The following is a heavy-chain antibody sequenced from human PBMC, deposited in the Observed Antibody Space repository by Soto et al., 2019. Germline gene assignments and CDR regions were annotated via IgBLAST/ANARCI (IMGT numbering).Heavy chain of an antibody. CDR1: GFTFSDYY. J-gene: IGHJ6*02. CDR3: ARVQPGGYDFWSGYSFGMDV. Sequence: GGSLRLSCAASGFTFSDYYMSWIRQAPGKGLEWVSYISSSGSTIYYADSVKGRFTISRDNAKNSLYLQMNSLRAEDAAVYYCARVQPGGYDFWSGYSFGMDVWGQGTTVTVSS. CDR2: ISSSGSTI. D-gene: IGHD3-3*01. V-gene: IGHV3-11*01.